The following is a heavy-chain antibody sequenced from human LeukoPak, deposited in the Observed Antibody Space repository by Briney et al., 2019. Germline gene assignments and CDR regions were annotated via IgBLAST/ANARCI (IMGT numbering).Heavy chain of an antibody. J-gene: IGHJ4*02. V-gene: IGHV1-18*01. CDR2: VSPYSGNT. D-gene: IGHD1-7*01. CDR3: AREPNSATWDY. Sequence: GASVKVSCKTSGYTFTNYGFSWVRQAPGQGLEWMGWVSPYSGNTDYAQKFQDRLTLTTDTSTRTAYMELRSLRSDDTAVYYCAREPNSATWDYWGQGTLVTVA. CDR1: GYTFTNYG.